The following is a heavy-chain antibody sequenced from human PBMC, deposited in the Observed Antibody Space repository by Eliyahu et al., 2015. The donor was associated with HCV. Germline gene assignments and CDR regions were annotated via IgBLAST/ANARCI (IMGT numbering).Heavy chain of an antibody. CDR2: IYYSGST. D-gene: IGHD2-15*01. Sequence: QLQLQESGPGLVKPSETLSLTCTVSGGSISSSSYYWGWIRQPPGKGLEWIGSIYYSGSTYYNPSLKSRVTISVDTSKNQFSLKLSSVTAADTAVYYCARDMGHRSNCSGGSCYWIPHAFDIWGQGTMVTVSS. J-gene: IGHJ3*02. CDR1: GGSISSSSYY. CDR3: ARDMGHRSNCSGGSCYWIPHAFDI. V-gene: IGHV4-39*07.